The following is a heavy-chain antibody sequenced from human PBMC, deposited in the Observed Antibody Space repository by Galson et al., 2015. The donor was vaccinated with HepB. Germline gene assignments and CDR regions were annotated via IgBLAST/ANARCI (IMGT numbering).Heavy chain of an antibody. Sequence: SVKVSCKASGYTFTSYAMHWVRQAPGQRLEWMGWINAGNGNTKYSQKFQGRVTITRDTSASTAYMELSSLRSEDTAVYYCARDGTTVVRRYYYYGMDVWGQGTTVTVSS. CDR2: INAGNGNT. D-gene: IGHD4-23*01. J-gene: IGHJ6*02. CDR3: ARDGTTVVRRYYYYGMDV. CDR1: GYTFTSYA. V-gene: IGHV1-3*01.